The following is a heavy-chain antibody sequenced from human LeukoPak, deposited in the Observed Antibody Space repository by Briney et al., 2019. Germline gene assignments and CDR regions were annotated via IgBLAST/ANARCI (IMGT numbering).Heavy chain of an antibody. V-gene: IGHV4-59*04. CDR2: IYYSGST. CDR1: GFTFSSYE. J-gene: IGHJ4*02. D-gene: IGHD3-10*01. Sequence: GSLRLSCAASGFTFSSYEMNWVRQAPGKGLEWIGTIYYSGSTFYNPSLKSRVTISVDTSKNQFSLKLSSVTAADTAVYYCARPSHGSGSSFFDDWGQGTLVTVSS. CDR3: ARPSHGSGSSFFDD.